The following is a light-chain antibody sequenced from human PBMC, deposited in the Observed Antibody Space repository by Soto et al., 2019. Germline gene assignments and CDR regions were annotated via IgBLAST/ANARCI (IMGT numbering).Light chain of an antibody. Sequence: QSVLTQPPSASGTPGQRVTISCSGSSSNIGNNYVYWYQVVPGTAPKLLIYRNNQRPSGVPDRFSGSTSGTSASLAISGLRSEDEADYYCAAWDDSLSGRGVFGGGTKLTVL. CDR1: SSNIGNNY. V-gene: IGLV1-47*01. CDR2: RNN. J-gene: IGLJ2*01. CDR3: AAWDDSLSGRGV.